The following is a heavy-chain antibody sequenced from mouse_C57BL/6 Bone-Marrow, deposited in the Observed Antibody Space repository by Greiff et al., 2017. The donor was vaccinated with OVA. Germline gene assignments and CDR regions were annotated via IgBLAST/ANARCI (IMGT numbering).Heavy chain of an antibody. Sequence: QVQLQQPGAELVKPGASVKMSCKASGYTFTSYWLTWVKQRPGQGLEWIGDIYPGSGSTNYNEKFKSKATLTVDTSSSTAYMQLSSLTSEDSAVYYCAKEEISYGNYVGDYFDYWGQGTPLTDSS. CDR1: GYTFTSYW. CDR3: AKEEISYGNYVGDYFDY. V-gene: IGHV1-55*01. J-gene: IGHJ2*01. CDR2: IYPGSGST. D-gene: IGHD2-1*01.